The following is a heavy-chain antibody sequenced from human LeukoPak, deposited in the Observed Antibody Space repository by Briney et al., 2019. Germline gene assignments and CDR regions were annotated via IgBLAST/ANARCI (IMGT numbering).Heavy chain of an antibody. V-gene: IGHV4-39*01. CDR1: GVSISSRSYY. J-gene: IGHJ4*02. CDR2: IYYSGST. D-gene: IGHD3-10*01. Sequence: PSETLSLTCTVSGVSISSRSYYWGWIRQPPGKGLEWFGNIYYSGSTYCNPSLKSRVTISVDISKNQFALKLSSVTAADTAVYYCARRMALEKFGEFSSSGYIDYWGQGTLVTVSS. CDR3: ARRMALEKFGEFSSSGYIDY.